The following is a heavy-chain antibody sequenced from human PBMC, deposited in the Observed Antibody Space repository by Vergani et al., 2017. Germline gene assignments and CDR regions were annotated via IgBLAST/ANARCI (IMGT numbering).Heavy chain of an antibody. D-gene: IGHD3-10*01. CDR3: ARSRIYYGAGSPDY. J-gene: IGHJ4*02. CDR2: VPFRGDT. CDR1: GGSMSGYY. V-gene: IGHV4-59*01. Sequence: QVQLQESGPGLVKSSETLSLTCSVSGGSMSGYYWSWIRQPPGKGLEWMGYVPFRGDTLYDPSVKGRMTISLNTSSNQFSLYLTSVTAADTAVYYCARSRIYYGAGSPDYWGQGTLVTVSS.